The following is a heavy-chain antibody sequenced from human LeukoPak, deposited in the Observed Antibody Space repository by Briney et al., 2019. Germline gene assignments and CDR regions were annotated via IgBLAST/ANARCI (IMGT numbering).Heavy chain of an antibody. CDR2: IYYSGST. CDR1: GDSISGYY. D-gene: IGHD3-22*01. CDR3: ARSSGYLAFHI. V-gene: IGHV4-59*01. Sequence: SETLSLTSTVSGDSISGYYWSWIRQPPGKGLEWIGYIYYSGSTNYNPSLKSRVTISVDTSKNQFSLTLSSVTAADTAVYYCARSSGYLAFHIWGQGTVVTVSS. J-gene: IGHJ3*02.